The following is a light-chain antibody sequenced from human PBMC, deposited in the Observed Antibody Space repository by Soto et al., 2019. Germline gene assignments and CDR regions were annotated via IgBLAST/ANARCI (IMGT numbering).Light chain of an antibody. CDR2: GAS. Sequence: EIVLTQSPGTLSLSPGERATLSCRASQSVSSNYLAWYQRKPGQAPRLLIYGASSRATDIPARFSGSGSGTDFTLTITRLEPEDFAVYFCQQYGSSPPTF. CDR3: QQYGSSPPT. J-gene: IGKJ1*01. V-gene: IGKV3-20*01. CDR1: QSVSSNY.